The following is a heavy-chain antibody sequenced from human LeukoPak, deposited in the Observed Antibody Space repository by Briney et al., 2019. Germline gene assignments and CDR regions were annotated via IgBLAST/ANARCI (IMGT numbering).Heavy chain of an antibody. Sequence: SETLSLTCSVSGGSISSYYWSWIRQPPGKGLEWIGYIYTSGSTNYNPSLKSRVTISVDTSKNQFSLKLSSVTAADTAVYYCARHSVGSSSSTGSLYYYYYMDVWGKGTTVTVSS. CDR1: GGSISSYY. V-gene: IGHV4-4*09. CDR3: ARHSVGSSSSTGSLYYYYYMDV. CDR2: IYTSGST. J-gene: IGHJ6*03. D-gene: IGHD6-6*01.